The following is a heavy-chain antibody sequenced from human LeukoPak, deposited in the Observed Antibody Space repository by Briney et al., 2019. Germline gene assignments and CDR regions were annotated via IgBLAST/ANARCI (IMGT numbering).Heavy chain of an antibody. D-gene: IGHD2-2*02. J-gene: IGHJ1*01. CDR3: ASAIVVVPAAILFQH. Sequence: SVKVSCKASGGTFSSYTISWVRQAPGQGLEWMGRIIPILGIANYAQKFQGRVTITADKSTSTAYMELSSLGSEDTAVYYCASAIVVVPAAILFQHWGQGTLVTVSS. CDR2: IIPILGIA. V-gene: IGHV1-69*02. CDR1: GGTFSSYT.